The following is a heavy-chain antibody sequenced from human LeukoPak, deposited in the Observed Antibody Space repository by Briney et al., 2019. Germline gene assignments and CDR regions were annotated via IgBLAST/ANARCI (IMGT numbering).Heavy chain of an antibody. Sequence: GESLKISCKGSGYTLTSHWIAWVRQMPGKGLEWMGIIRPANSDTRYSPSFEGQVTISADKSISTAYLQWSSLEASDTAMYYCARRYCSGTTCYNFDLWGQGTLVTVSS. CDR2: IRPANSDT. CDR1: GYTLTSHW. V-gene: IGHV5-51*01. D-gene: IGHD2-15*01. J-gene: IGHJ4*02. CDR3: ARRYCSGTTCYNFDL.